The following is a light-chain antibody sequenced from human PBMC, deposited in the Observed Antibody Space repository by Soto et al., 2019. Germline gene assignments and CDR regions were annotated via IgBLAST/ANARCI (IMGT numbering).Light chain of an antibody. CDR3: ISYTLNSIPYV. CDR2: EVS. CDR1: SSDIGGYNY. Sequence: QSALTQPASVSGSPGQSITISCTGTSSDIGGYNYVSWYQQHPGRAPKLIIYEVSYRPSGSSNRFSGSKSGNTASLTISGLQAEDEADDYCISYTLNSIPYVFGTGTKLTVL. J-gene: IGLJ1*01. V-gene: IGLV2-14*01.